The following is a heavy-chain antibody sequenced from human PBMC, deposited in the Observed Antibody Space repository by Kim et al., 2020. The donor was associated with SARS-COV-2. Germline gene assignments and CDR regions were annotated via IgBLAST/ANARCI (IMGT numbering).Heavy chain of an antibody. J-gene: IGHJ4*02. CDR3: AREGVYHFDY. CDR2: RT. V-gene: IGHV4-31*02. Sequence: RTYYNPSLKSRITISVDTTKIQFSLKLSSGTAADTAVYYCAREGVYHFDYWGQGTLVTVSS. D-gene: IGHD6-13*01.